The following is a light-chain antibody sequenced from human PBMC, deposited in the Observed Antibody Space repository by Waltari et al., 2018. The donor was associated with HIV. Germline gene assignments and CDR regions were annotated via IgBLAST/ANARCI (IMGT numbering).Light chain of an antibody. CDR3: QSADSSGTWV. CDR2: KDT. J-gene: IGLJ3*02. Sequence: SYELTQPPSGSVSPGQKARITCYGDASPKQNAYWYHQKPGQAPVLVIYKDTERPSGFPGRFSGSISGTTVTLTISGVQAEDEADYYCQSADSSGTWVFGGGTKLTVL. V-gene: IGLV3-25*03. CDR1: ASPKQN.